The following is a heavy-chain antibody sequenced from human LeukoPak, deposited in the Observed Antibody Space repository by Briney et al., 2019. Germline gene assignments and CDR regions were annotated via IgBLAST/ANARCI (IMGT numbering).Heavy chain of an antibody. D-gene: IGHD1-1*01. Sequence: GGSLRPSCVASGFAFSDYGMHWVRQAPGKGPVWVSRIFSDGTGTGYADFLKGRFTISRDNVKNTLFLQMHSLRAEDTALYYCARGRWSPGYFDLWGPGTLVTVSS. J-gene: IGHJ4*02. CDR2: IFSDGTGT. CDR1: GFAFSDYG. V-gene: IGHV3-74*01. CDR3: ARGRWSPGYFDL.